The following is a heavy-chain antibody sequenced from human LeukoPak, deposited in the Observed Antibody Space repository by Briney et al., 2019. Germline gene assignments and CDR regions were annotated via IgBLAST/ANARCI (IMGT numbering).Heavy chain of an antibody. Sequence: PGGSLRLSCAASGFTFNRYWMHWVRQAPGKGLVWISRINPEETTTSYADSVRGRFTISRDNAKNTLYLEMNSLRTEDTAVYYCARGGLEPVDYWGQGSLVTVSS. J-gene: IGHJ4*02. CDR1: GFTFNRYW. CDR3: ARGGLEPVDY. CDR2: INPEETTT. D-gene: IGHD1-14*01. V-gene: IGHV3-74*01.